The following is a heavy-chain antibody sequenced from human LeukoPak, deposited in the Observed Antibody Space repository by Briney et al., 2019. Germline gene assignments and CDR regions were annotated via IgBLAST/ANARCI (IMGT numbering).Heavy chain of an antibody. CDR1: GFTFSSYW. V-gene: IGHV3-74*01. Sequence: PGGSLRLSCVASGFTFSSYWMHWVRQDPRKGLVWVSRINGDGRNINYADSVRGRFTISRDNAKNTLYLQMNSLRAEDMALYYCAKGPYYDFWSGPIDYWGQGTLVTVSS. CDR3: AKGPYYDFWSGPIDY. CDR2: INGDGRNI. J-gene: IGHJ4*02. D-gene: IGHD3-3*01.